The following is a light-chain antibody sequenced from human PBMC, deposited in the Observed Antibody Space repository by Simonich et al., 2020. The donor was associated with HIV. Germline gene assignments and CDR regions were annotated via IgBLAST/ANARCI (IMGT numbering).Light chain of an antibody. CDR2: WAA. V-gene: IGKV4-1*01. Sequence: DIVMTQSPDSLAVSLGERATINCKSSQSVLYSSNNKNRLAWFQQKPGQPPKLLIYWAATRESGVPARFSGSGSGTDFTLTISSLQAEDVAVYYCQQYYSAPCTFGQGTKLEIK. J-gene: IGKJ2*02. CDR1: QSVLYSSNNKNR. CDR3: QQYYSAPCT.